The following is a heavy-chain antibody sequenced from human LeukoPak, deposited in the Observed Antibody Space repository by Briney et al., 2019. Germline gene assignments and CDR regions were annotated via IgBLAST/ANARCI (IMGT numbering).Heavy chain of an antibody. Sequence: GGSLRLSCSASGFPFSAYIMHWVRQAPGKGLEYVSAIRGNGGTAYSADSVKGRFTFSRDNSKNTLYLQMSSLRPEDTAVYYCARWGSTSCYDYWGQGTLVTVSS. V-gene: IGHV3-64D*06. CDR2: IRGNGGTA. CDR1: GFPFSAYI. J-gene: IGHJ4*02. D-gene: IGHD2-2*01. CDR3: ARWGSTSCYDY.